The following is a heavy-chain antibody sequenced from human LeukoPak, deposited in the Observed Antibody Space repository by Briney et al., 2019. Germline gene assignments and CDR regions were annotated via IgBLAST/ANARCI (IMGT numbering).Heavy chain of an antibody. V-gene: IGHV3-20*01. CDR3: ARDQGSSWYRGFDP. Sequence: RTGGSLRLSCAASGFTFDDYGMSWVRQAPGKGLEWVSGITWNGGSTGHADSVKGRFTISRDNAKNSLYLQMNSLRAEDTALYHCARDQGSSWYRGFDPWGQGTLVTVSS. CDR2: ITWNGGST. D-gene: IGHD6-13*01. J-gene: IGHJ5*02. CDR1: GFTFDDYG.